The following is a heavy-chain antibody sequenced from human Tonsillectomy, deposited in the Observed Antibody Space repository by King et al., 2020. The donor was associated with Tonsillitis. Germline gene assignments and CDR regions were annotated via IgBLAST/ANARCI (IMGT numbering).Heavy chain of an antibody. V-gene: IGHV2-5*02. CDR3: AHRPFNGEVFDY. J-gene: IGHJ4*02. CDR2: IYWDDDK. D-gene: IGHD3-10*01. Sequence: ITLKESGPTLVKPTQTLTLTCTFSGFSLTTSGVGVGWIRQPPGKALEWLALIYWDDDKRYSPSLKSRLTITKVTSKNQVVLTMTNMDPVDTATYYCAHRPFNGEVFDYWGQGTLVTVSS. CDR1: GFSLTTSGVG.